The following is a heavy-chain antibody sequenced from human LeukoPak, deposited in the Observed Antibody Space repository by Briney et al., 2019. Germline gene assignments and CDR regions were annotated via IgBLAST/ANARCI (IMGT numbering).Heavy chain of an antibody. CDR2: INPSGVTT. J-gene: IGHJ4*02. CDR3: ARDLGGRSGSLDY. Sequence: ASVEVSCKASGYTFTSYYMHWVRQAPGQGLEWMGIINPSGVTTIYAQKFQGRVTVTRDTSTSTVYMELSSLRSEDTAVYYCARDLGGRSGSLDYWGQGTLVTVPS. D-gene: IGHD3-22*01. V-gene: IGHV1-46*01. CDR1: GYTFTSYY.